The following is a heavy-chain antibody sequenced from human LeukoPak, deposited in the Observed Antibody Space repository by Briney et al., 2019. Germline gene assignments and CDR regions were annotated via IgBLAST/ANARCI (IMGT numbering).Heavy chain of an antibody. CDR3: AKGDSRFDP. CDR1: GGSISSGGYS. J-gene: IGHJ5*02. Sequence: SQTLSLTCAVSGGSISSGGYSWSWIRQPPGKGLEWIGYIYHSGSIYCNPSLKSRVTISLDSSKNQFSLKLSSVTAADTAVYYCAKGDSRFDPRGQGNLVTVSS. V-gene: IGHV4-30-2*01. D-gene: IGHD3-16*01. CDR2: IYHSGSI.